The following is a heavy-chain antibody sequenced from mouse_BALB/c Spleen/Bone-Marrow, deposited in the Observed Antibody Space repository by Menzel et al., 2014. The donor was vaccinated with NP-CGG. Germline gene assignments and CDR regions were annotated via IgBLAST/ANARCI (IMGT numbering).Heavy chain of an antibody. V-gene: IGHV1-7*01. CDR1: GSTFTSYW. D-gene: IGHD2-1*01. CDR2: INPSTGYT. Sequence: QVQLQQPGAELAKPGASVRMSCKASGSTFTSYWMHWVKQRPGQGLEWIGYINPSTGYTDYNQKFNDKATLTADKSSSTAYMQLSSLTSKDSAVYYCARGNPLYAMDYWGQGTSVTVSS. J-gene: IGHJ4*01. CDR3: ARGNPLYAMDY.